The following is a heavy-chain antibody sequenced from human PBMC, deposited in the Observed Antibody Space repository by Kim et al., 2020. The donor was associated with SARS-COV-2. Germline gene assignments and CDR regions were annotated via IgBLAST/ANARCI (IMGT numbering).Heavy chain of an antibody. D-gene: IGHD4-17*01. V-gene: IGHV4-39*01. Sequence: SETLSLTCTVSGGSISSSSYYWGWIRQPPGKGLEWIGSIYYSGSTYYNPSLKSRVTISVDTSKNQFSLKLSSVTAADTAVYYCARQPFWWADYGDYEGIDYWGQGTLVTVSS. J-gene: IGHJ4*02. CDR3: ARQPFWWADYGDYEGIDY. CDR1: GGSISSSSYY. CDR2: IYYSGST.